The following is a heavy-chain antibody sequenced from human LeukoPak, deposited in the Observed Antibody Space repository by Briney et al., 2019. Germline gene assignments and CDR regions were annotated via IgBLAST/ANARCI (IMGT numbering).Heavy chain of an antibody. CDR3: TTDENYYDSSGYYYRDY. CDR1: GFTFSNAW. D-gene: IGHD3-22*01. V-gene: IGHV3-15*01. Sequence: GGSLRLSCAASGFTFSNAWMSWVRQAPGKGLEWVGRIKSKTDGGTTDYAAPVKGRFTISRDDSKNTLYLQMNSLKTEDTAVYYCTTDENYYDSSGYYYRDYWAQGTLVTVSS. CDR2: IKSKTDGGTT. J-gene: IGHJ4*02.